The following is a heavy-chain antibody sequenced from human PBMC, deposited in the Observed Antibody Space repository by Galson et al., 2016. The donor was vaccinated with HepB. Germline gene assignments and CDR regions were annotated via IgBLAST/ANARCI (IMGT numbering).Heavy chain of an antibody. Sequence: SLRLSCAASGFTFIDYAMTWVRQAPGKGLQWVSTISGSGGNTYYADSVKGRFTISRDNSKETLYLQVDSLRAEDTAVYYCARVIRFCSDGMCYSDAFDIWGQGTMVTVSS. D-gene: IGHD2-15*01. V-gene: IGHV3-23*01. CDR1: GFTFIDYA. CDR3: ARVIRFCSDGMCYSDAFDI. CDR2: ISGSGGNT. J-gene: IGHJ3*02.